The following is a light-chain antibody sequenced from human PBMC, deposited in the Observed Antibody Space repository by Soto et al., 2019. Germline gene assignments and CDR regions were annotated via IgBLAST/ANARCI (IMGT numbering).Light chain of an antibody. CDR2: EVR. CDR3: SSYASSTTLQ. J-gene: IGLJ2*01. V-gene: IGLV2-14*01. CDR1: SSDVGGYNY. Sequence: QSALTQPASVSGSPGQSITISCTGTSSDVGGYNYVSWYQQHPGKAPKLMISEVRNRPSGVSNRFSGSKSGNTASLTISGLQGEDEADYYCSSYASSTTLQFGGGTKLTVL.